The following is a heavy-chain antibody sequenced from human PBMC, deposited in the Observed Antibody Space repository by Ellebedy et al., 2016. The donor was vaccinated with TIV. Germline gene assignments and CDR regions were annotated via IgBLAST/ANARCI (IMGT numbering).Heavy chain of an antibody. Sequence: PGGSLRLSCAASGFTFSSHDMHRVRQGTGKGLEWVSAIGSAGDTSYSGSVKGRFTISRENGKNSVYLQMNSLRAEDTAVYYCAKGSHQGGIASDYWGQGTLVTVSS. V-gene: IGHV3-13*01. J-gene: IGHJ4*02. CDR1: GFTFSSHD. CDR2: IGSAGDT. CDR3: AKGSHQGGIASDY. D-gene: IGHD2-15*01.